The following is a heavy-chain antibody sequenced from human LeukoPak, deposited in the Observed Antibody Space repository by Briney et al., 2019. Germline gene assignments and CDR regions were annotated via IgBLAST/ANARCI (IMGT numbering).Heavy chain of an antibody. V-gene: IGHV3-30*03. CDR1: GFNFRDYG. D-gene: IGHD1-26*01. CDR2: ISYDGSNR. J-gene: IGHJ6*03. Sequence: PGGSLRLSCEASGFNFRDYGMNWVRQAPGKGLEWVSVISYDGSNRYYADSVKGRFTISRDNAKNSLYLQMNSLRAEDTAVYYCASWVIVGAITDPLDYYMDVWGKGTTVTVSS. CDR3: ASWVIVGAITDPLDYYMDV.